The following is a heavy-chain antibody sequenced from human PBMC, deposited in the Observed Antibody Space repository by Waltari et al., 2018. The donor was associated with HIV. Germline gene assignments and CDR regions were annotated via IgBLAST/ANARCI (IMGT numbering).Heavy chain of an antibody. D-gene: IGHD3-10*01. CDR1: GFTFSNAW. CDR3: TTDCAAYYYGSAN. J-gene: IGHJ4*02. V-gene: IGHV3-15*01. CDR2: IKTKTDGGTT. Sequence: EVQLMESGGGLVTPGGSIRLSCAASGFTFSNAWLSCVRQAQGKGLEWVGRIKTKTDGGTTDYAIPVKGRFSISRDESKNTLYLQMNSLKSEDTAVYYCTTDCAAYYYGSANWGRGTLVAVSS.